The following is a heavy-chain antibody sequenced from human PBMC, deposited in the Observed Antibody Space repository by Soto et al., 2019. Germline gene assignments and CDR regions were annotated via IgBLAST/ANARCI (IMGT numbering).Heavy chain of an antibody. J-gene: IGHJ4*02. D-gene: IGHD6-13*01. CDR3: AIGTSNSWACDF. CDR1: GGTLSNYA. V-gene: IGHV1-69*01. CDR2: IIPLTETP. Sequence: QVQVVQSGAEVKKPGSSVKVSCKASGGTLSNYAISWVRQAPGHGLEWVGGIIPLTETPVYAQTVQGRLTITADEITSAAYMELSSLRSDDTAVYYGAIGTSNSWACDFWVQGTLVTVSA.